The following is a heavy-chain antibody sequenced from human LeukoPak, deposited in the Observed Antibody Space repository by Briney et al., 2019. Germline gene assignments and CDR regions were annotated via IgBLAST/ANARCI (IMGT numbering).Heavy chain of an antibody. J-gene: IGHJ4*02. CDR1: GYTFTGYY. CDR3: ARNNDSRDPPHFDY. V-gene: IGHV1-2*02. Sequence: ASVKVSCKASGYTFTGYYMHWVRQAPGQGLEWMGWINPNSGGTNYAQKFQGRVTMTRDTSISTAYMELSRLRSDDTAVYYCARNNDSRDPPHFDYWGQGTLVTVSS. D-gene: IGHD3-16*01. CDR2: INPNSGGT.